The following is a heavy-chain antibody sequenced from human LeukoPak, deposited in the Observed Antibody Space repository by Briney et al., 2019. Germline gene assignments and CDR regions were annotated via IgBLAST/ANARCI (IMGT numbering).Heavy chain of an antibody. Sequence: GGSLRLSCAASGFTFSSLWMHWVRQAPGKGLVWVSYINSDGTTATYADSVKGRFTISRDSAKTTLYLQMNRLRAEDTAVYYCVRGGYGSIDYWGQGTLVTVSS. CDR3: VRGGYGSIDY. D-gene: IGHD4-17*01. J-gene: IGHJ4*02. CDR2: INSDGTTA. CDR1: GFTFSSLW. V-gene: IGHV3-74*01.